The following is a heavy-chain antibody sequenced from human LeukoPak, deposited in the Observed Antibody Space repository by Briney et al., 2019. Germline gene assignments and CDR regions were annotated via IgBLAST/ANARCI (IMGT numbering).Heavy chain of an antibody. V-gene: IGHV4-34*01. CDR1: GGSFSGYY. CDR3: ARVGYFYDILTGYYRNAEYFQH. D-gene: IGHD3-9*01. CDR2: INHSGST. Sequence: SETLSLTCAVYGGSFSGYYWSWIRQPPGKGLEWIGEINHSGSTNYNPSLKSRVTISVDTSKNQFSLKLSSVTAADTAVYYCARVGYFYDILTGYYRNAEYFQHWGQGTLVTVSS. J-gene: IGHJ1*01.